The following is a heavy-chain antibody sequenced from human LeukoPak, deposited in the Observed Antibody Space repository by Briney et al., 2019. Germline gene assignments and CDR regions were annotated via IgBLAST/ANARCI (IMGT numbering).Heavy chain of an antibody. Sequence: SVKVSCKVSGYTLTELSMHWVRQAPGKGLEWMGGFDPEDGETIYAQKFQGRVTMTEDTSTDTAYMELSSLRSEDTAVYYCATEVGLGYCSSTSCDRDFDYWGQGTLVTVSS. CDR3: ATEVGLGYCSSTSCDRDFDY. CDR1: GYTLTELS. V-gene: IGHV1-24*01. J-gene: IGHJ4*02. D-gene: IGHD2-2*01. CDR2: FDPEDGET.